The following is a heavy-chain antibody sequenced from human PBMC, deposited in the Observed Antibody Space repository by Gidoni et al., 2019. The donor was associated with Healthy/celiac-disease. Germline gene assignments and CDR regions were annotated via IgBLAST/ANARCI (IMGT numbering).Heavy chain of an antibody. D-gene: IGHD6-19*01. Sequence: EVQLLESGGGLVQPGGALRLSCAASGFTFSSYAMSWVRQAPGKGLGWVSAISGSGGSTYYADSVKGRFTISRDNSKNTLYLQMNSLRAEDTAVYYCAKDNQQWLAWFDPWGQGTLVTVSS. CDR3: AKDNQQWLAWFDP. J-gene: IGHJ5*02. CDR2: ISGSGGST. V-gene: IGHV3-23*01. CDR1: GFTFSSYA.